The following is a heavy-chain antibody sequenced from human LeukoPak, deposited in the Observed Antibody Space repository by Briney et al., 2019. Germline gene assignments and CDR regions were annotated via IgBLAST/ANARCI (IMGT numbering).Heavy chain of an antibody. CDR3: ARVVVGASYYFDY. D-gene: IGHD1-26*01. CDR2: IYHSGST. CDR1: GGSISSYY. Sequence: SETLSLTCTVSGGSISSYYWSWIRQPPGKGLEWIGYIYHSGSTYYNTSLKSRVTISVDRSKNQFSLKLSSVTAADTAVYYCARVVVGASYYFDYWGQGTLVTVSS. J-gene: IGHJ4*02. V-gene: IGHV4-59*12.